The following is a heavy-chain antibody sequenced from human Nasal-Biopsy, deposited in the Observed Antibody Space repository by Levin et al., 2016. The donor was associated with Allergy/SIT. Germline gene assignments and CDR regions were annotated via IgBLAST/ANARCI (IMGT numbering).Heavy chain of an antibody. Sequence: GGSLRLSCAVSGFTMSFYGMHWVRQAPGKGLEWVAVISYDGSDQYYGDSVKGRFTISRDNSNNMLYLEMNSLRPEDSAVYYCAKGSDSVGTFYLFDYWGQGTQVSVSS. V-gene: IGHV3-30*18. CDR1: GFTMSFYG. D-gene: IGHD3-3*02. CDR2: ISYDGSDQ. J-gene: IGHJ4*02. CDR3: AKGSDSVGTFYLFDY.